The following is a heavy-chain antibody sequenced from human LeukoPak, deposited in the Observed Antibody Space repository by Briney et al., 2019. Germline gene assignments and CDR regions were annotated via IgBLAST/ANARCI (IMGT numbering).Heavy chain of an antibody. CDR3: AKRKLRIAAAGSDSGAFDY. CDR1: GFTFSSYG. V-gene: IGHV3-30*02. Sequence: GGSLRLSCAASGFTFSSYGMHWVRQAPGKRLEWVAFIRYDGSNKYYADSVKGRFTISRDNSKNTLYLQMNSLRAEDTAVYYCAKRKLRIAAAGSDSGAFDYWGQGTLVTVSS. D-gene: IGHD6-13*01. CDR2: IRYDGSNK. J-gene: IGHJ4*02.